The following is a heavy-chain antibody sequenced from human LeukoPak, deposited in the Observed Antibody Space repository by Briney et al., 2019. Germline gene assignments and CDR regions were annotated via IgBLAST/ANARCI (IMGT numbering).Heavy chain of an antibody. V-gene: IGHV1-3*01. CDR3: ARGAPIRVAVAATFDP. J-gene: IGHJ5*02. D-gene: IGHD6-19*01. CDR2: INAANGNT. Sequence: ASVKVSCKTSGFNFITYTVHWVRQAPGQRLEWMGWINAANGNTQYSQKFQGRVTITRDTSASTAYMELSSLRSEDTAMYYCARGAPIRVAVAATFDPWGQGTLVTVPS. CDR1: GFNFITYT.